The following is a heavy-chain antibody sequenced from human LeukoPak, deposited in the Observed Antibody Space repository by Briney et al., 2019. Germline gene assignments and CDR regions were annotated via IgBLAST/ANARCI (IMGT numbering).Heavy chain of an antibody. CDR1: GGSISSYY. CDR2: IYYSGST. D-gene: IGHD4-23*01. CDR3: ARRFNDYGGALDYFDY. J-gene: IGHJ4*02. Sequence: SETLSLTCTVSGGSISSYYWSWIRQPPGKGLEWIGYIYYSGSTNYNPSLKSRVTISVDTSKNQFSLKLSSVTAADTAVYYCARRFNDYGGALDYFDYWGQGTLVNVSS. V-gene: IGHV4-59*08.